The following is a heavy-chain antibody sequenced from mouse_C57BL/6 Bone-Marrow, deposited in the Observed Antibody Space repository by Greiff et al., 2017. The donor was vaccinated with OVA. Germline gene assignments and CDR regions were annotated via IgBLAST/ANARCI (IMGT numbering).Heavy chain of an antibody. Sequence: EVKVVESGAELVRPGASVKLSCTASGFNIKDDYMHWVKQRPEQGLEWIGWIDPENGDTEYASKFQGKATITADTSSNTAYLQLSSLTSEDTAVYYCTAILLLRPFAYWGQGTLVTVSA. J-gene: IGHJ3*01. V-gene: IGHV14-4*01. CDR3: TAILLLRPFAY. D-gene: IGHD1-1*01. CDR1: GFNIKDDY. CDR2: IDPENGDT.